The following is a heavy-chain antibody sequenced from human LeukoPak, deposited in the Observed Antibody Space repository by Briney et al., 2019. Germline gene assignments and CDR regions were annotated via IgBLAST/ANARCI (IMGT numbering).Heavy chain of an antibody. Sequence: SETLSLTCAVYGGSFSGYYWSWIRQPPGKGLEWIGEINHSGSTNYNPSLKSRVTISVDTSKNQFSLKLSSATAADTAVYYCARSRPNHYFDYWGQGTLVTVSS. J-gene: IGHJ4*02. CDR1: GGSFSGYY. CDR3: ARSRPNHYFDY. CDR2: INHSGST. V-gene: IGHV4-34*01.